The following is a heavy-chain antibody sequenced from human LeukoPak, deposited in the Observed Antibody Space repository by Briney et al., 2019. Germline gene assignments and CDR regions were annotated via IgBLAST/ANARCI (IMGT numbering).Heavy chain of an antibody. V-gene: IGHV4-34*01. CDR1: GGSFSGFS. J-gene: IGHJ5*02. CDR3: ARDEYYYGSGSGFRWFDP. CDR2: INHSGST. Sequence: PSETLSLTCAVYGGSFSGFSWGWIRQPPGKGLEWIGEINHSGSTNYNPSLKSRVTISVDTSKNQFSLKLSSVTAADTAVYYCARDEYYYGSGSGFRWFDPWGQGTLVTVSS. D-gene: IGHD3-10*01.